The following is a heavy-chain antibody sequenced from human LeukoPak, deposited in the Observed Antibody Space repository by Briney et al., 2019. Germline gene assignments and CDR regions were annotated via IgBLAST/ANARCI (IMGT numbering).Heavy chain of an antibody. D-gene: IGHD1-26*01. J-gene: IGHJ3*02. Sequence: GESLKISCKGSGYSFTTYWIGWVRQMPGKGLEWMGIIYPGDSDTRYSPSFQGQVTISADKSISTAYLQWSSLKASDTAMYYCARPRRPLISMGAKGDAFDIWGQGTMVTVSS. CDR3: ARPRRPLISMGAKGDAFDI. CDR2: IYPGDSDT. CDR1: GYSFTTYW. V-gene: IGHV5-51*01.